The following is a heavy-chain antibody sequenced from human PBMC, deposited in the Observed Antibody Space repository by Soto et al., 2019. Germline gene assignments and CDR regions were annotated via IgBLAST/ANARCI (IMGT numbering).Heavy chain of an antibody. V-gene: IGHV3-48*01. D-gene: IGHD1-26*01. J-gene: IGHJ4*02. CDR3: ARLWCVGCSGSYYGVFDY. CDR1: GFTFIDYS. Sequence: GGSLRLSCAASGFTFIDYSMNWVRQATGKGLQWVSFISAGSSDKYYADSVRGRFTISRDNAKNSLYLQMDSLRAEDTAVYYCARLWCVGCSGSYYGVFDYWGQGTLVTVSS. CDR2: ISAGSSDK.